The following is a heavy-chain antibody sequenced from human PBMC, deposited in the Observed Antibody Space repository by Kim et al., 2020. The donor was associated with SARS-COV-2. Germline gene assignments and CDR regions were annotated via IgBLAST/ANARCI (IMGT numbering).Heavy chain of an antibody. CDR1: GYTFTSYG. J-gene: IGHJ3*02. Sequence: ASVKVSCKASGYTFTSYGISWVRQAPGQGLEWMGWISAYNGNTNYAQKLQGRVTMTTDTSTSTAYMELRSLRSDDTAVYYCARDVECGGDCYHDAFDIWGQGTMVTVSS. V-gene: IGHV1-18*01. CDR3: ARDVECGGDCYHDAFDI. D-gene: IGHD2-21*01. CDR2: ISAYNGNT.